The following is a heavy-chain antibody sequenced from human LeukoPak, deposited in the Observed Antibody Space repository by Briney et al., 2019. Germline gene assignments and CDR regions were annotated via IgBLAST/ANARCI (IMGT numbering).Heavy chain of an antibody. CDR3: ARGGNYYLDY. CDR2: MNSDGTTV. D-gene: IGHD5-24*01. V-gene: IGHV3-74*01. J-gene: IGHJ4*02. CDR1: GFTFRTSW. Sequence: GGSLRLSCAVSGFTFRTSWMHWVRQAPGGGLVWVSRMNSDGTTVNYADSVKGRFTMSRDNAKNTLYPQMNSLRAEDTAVYYCARGGNYYLDYWGQGTLATVSS.